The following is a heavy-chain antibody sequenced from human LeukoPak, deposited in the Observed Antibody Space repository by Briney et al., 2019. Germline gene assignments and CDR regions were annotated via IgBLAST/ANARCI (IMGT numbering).Heavy chain of an antibody. CDR1: GGSIISGDYY. J-gene: IGHJ6*02. CDR3: ARWFGARTGMDV. V-gene: IGHV4-30-4*01. CDR2: IYYSGST. Sequence: SETLSLTCTVSGGSIISGDYYWSWIRQPPGKGLEWIGYIYYSGSTYYNPSLKSRVTISVDTSKNQFSLKLSSVTAADTAVYYCARWFGARTGMDVWGQGTTVTVSS. D-gene: IGHD3-10*01.